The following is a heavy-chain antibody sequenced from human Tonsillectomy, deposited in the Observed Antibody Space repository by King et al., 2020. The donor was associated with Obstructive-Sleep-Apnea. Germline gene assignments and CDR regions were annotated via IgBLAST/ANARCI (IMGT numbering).Heavy chain of an antibody. D-gene: IGHD5-12*01. Sequence: VQLVESGGNLVQPGRSLRLSCAASGFIFGDYAMHWLRHTPGKGLEWVAGISWNSGDINYADSVKGRFTISRDNAKNSLYLQMNSLRGDDTALYYCAKDPDYSGYDLFDNWGQGTLVTVSS. CDR2: ISWNSGDI. J-gene: IGHJ4*02. CDR3: AKDPDYSGYDLFDN. CDR1: GFIFGDYA. V-gene: IGHV3-9*01.